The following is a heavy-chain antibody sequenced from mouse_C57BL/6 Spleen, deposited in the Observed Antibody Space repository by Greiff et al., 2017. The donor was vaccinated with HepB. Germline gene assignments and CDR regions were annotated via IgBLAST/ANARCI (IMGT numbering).Heavy chain of an antibody. CDR3: ARSGGSSLFEY. D-gene: IGHD1-1*01. J-gene: IGHJ2*01. CDR2: IHPNSGST. Sequence: QVQLQQPGAELVKPGASVKLSCKASGYTFTSYWMHWVKQRPGQGLEWIGMIHPNSGSTNYNEKFKSKATLTVDKASSKAYMQLSSLTSADSAVYYCARSGGSSLFEYWGQGTTLTVSS. CDR1: GYTFTSYW. V-gene: IGHV1-64*01.